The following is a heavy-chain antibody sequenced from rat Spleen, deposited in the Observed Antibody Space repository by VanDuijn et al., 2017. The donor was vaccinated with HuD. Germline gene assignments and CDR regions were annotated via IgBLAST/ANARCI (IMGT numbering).Heavy chain of an antibody. CDR1: GFSLTNNS. D-gene: IGHD4-1*01. Sequence: QVQLKESGPGLVQPSQTLSLTCTVSGFSLTNNSVGWVRQPLGKGLVWMGTIWTDGSTNYNSAVQSRLSISRDTSKSQVFLKLNSLQTEDIGTYYCARLGLGEDYWGQGVMVTVSS. V-gene: IGHV2-72*01. J-gene: IGHJ2*01. CDR2: IWTDGST. CDR3: ARLGLGEDY.